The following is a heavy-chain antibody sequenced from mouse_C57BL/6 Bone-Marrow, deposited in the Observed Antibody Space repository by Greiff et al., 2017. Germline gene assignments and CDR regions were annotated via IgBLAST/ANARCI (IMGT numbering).Heavy chain of an antibody. CDR1: GYTFTDHT. Sequence: QVQLQQSDAELVKPGASVKISCKVSGYTFTDHTIHWMKQRPEQGLEWIGYLSPRDGSTKDNGKFKGKGTLTADKSSSTAYMQLNSLTSEDSAVYFCARRSLCDGYYGFFDYWGQGTTLTVAS. J-gene: IGHJ2*01. D-gene: IGHD2-3*01. CDR2: LSPRDGST. CDR3: ARRSLCDGYYGFFDY. V-gene: IGHV1-78*01.